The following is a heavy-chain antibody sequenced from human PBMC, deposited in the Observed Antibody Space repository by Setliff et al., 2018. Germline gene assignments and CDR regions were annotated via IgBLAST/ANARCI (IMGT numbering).Heavy chain of an antibody. D-gene: IGHD6-19*01. CDR1: GFTFSSYW. V-gene: IGHV3-48*04. Sequence: PGGSLRLSCAASGFTFSSYWMSWVRQAPGKGLEWVSYISGSGSSIFYADSVKGRFTISRDNAKNFLYLEMNSLRADDKAFYYCAKGSGAEAEGVYYYMDVWGKGTRVIVSS. CDR3: AKGSGAEAEGVYYYMDV. J-gene: IGHJ6*03. CDR2: ISGSGSSI.